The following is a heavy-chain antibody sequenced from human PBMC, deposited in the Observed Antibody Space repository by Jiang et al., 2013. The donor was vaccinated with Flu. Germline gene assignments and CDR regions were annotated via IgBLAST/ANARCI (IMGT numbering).Heavy chain of an antibody. V-gene: IGHV3-7*01. CDR3: ARDLGMPTRDPLFDY. D-gene: IGHD5-24*01. Sequence: SGFTFSSYWMSWVRQAPGKGLEWVANMKQDGNEKYYVDSVKGRFTISRDNAKNSLYLQMNSLRAEDTAVYYCARDLGMPTRDPLFDYWGQGTLVTVSS. CDR1: GFTFSSYW. J-gene: IGHJ4*02. CDR2: MKQDGNEK.